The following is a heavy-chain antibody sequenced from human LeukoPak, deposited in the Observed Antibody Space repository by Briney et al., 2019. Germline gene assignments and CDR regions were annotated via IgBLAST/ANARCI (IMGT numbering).Heavy chain of an antibody. CDR3: AKLYSGSYGD. CDR2: ISDSGGSR. D-gene: IGHD1-26*01. V-gene: IGHV3-23*01. J-gene: IGHJ4*02. CDR1: GFTFSTYA. Sequence: GGSLRLSCGAFGFTFSTYAMSWVRQAPGKGLEWVSGISDSGGSRHFADSVKGRFTISRDNSKNSLYLQMNSLRAEDTAVYYCAKLYSGSYGDWGQGTLVTVSS.